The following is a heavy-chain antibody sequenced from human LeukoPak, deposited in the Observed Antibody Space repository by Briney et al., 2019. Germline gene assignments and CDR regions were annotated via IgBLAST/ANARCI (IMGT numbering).Heavy chain of an antibody. CDR2: IIPIFGTA. CDR1: GGTFSSDA. D-gene: IGHD1-7*01. Sequence: GASVKVSCKASGGTFSSDAISWVRQAPGQGLEWMGGIIPIFGTANYAQKFQGRVTITTDESTSTAYMELSSLRSEDTAVYYCASSSNWNYIMAYWGQGTLVTASS. J-gene: IGHJ4*02. CDR3: ASSSNWNYIMAY. V-gene: IGHV1-69*05.